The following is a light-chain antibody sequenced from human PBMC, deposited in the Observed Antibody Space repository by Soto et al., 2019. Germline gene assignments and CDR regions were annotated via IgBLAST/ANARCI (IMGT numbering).Light chain of an antibody. CDR3: QQYNRYSLT. J-gene: IGKJ1*01. CDR2: EAS. CDR1: QSISGW. V-gene: IGKV1-5*03. Sequence: DIQVTLSPSTLTASVGSRVTITCRASQSISGWLAWYQQKPGKAPKLLIYEASSLASGVPSRFSGSGSGTEFTLTISSLQPDDFATYYCQQYNRYSLTFGQGTQVDI.